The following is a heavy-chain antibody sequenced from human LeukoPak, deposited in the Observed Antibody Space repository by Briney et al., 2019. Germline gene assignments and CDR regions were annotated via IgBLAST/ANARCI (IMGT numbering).Heavy chain of an antibody. D-gene: IGHD2-2*01. CDR2: IYISGST. CDR3: AREGQPALDYYMDV. Sequence: PSETLSLTCTVSGGSISSYYWSWIRQPAGKGLEWIGRIYISGSTNYNPSPKSRVTMSVDTSKNQFSLKLSSVTAADTAVYYCAREGQPALDYYMDVWGKGTTVTVSS. J-gene: IGHJ6*03. V-gene: IGHV4-4*07. CDR1: GGSISSYY.